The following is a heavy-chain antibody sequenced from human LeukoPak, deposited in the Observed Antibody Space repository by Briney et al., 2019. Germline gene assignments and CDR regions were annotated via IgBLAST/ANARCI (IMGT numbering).Heavy chain of an antibody. V-gene: IGHV3-30-3*01. CDR2: ISYDGSNK. J-gene: IGHJ4*02. Sequence: PGGSLRLSCAASGFTFSSYAMHWVRQAPGKGLEWVAVISYDGSNKYYADSVKGRFTISRDNSKSTLNLQMNSPRAEDTAVYYCANLNAPYWGNFDYWGQGTLVTVPS. CDR3: ANLNAPYWGNFDY. CDR1: GFTFSSYA. D-gene: IGHD3-16*01.